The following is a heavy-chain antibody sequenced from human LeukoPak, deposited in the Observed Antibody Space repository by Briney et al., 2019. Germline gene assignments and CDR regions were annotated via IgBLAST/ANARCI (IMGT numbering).Heavy chain of an antibody. D-gene: IGHD6-19*01. J-gene: IGHJ4*02. CDR1: GFTFSTYA. CDR2: ISGSGGNT. V-gene: IGHV3-23*01. CDR3: AKDQGSGWYQGGRPALSMNDY. Sequence: GGSLRLSCAASGFTFSTYAMSWVRQAPGKGLEWVSAISGSGGNTYYADSVNGRFTISRDNSKNTLYLQMNSLRAEDTAVYYCAKDQGSGWYQGGRPALSMNDYWGQGTLVTVSS.